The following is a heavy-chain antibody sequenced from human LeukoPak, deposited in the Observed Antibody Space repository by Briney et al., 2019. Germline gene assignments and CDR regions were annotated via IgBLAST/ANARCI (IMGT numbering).Heavy chain of an antibody. D-gene: IGHD3-22*01. CDR1: GFTFSSYS. V-gene: IGHV3-48*01. CDR3: ARNSPFKYDYDSSGYLSAFDI. Sequence: GGSLRLSCAASGFTFSSYSMNWVRQAPGKGLEWVSYISSSSSTIYYADSVKGRFTISRDNAKNSLYLQLNSLRAEDTAVYYCARNSPFKYDYDSSGYLSAFDISGQGTMVTVSS. J-gene: IGHJ3*02. CDR2: ISSSSSTI.